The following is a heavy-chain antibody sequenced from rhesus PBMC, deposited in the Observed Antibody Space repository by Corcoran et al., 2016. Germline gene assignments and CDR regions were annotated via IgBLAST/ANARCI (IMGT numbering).Heavy chain of an antibody. V-gene: IGHV4S14*01. CDR1: GYSISSGYY. D-gene: IGHD6-25*01. Sequence: QVQLQESGPGLVKPSETLSLTCAVSGYSISSGYYWNWIRQPPGKGLEWIGSILGRGGSNYLNPSLKSRVTFAVDTSKNQFSLKLSSVTAADTAVYYCARDRAAAGNGNFDYWGQGVLVTVSS. CDR2: ILGRGGSN. J-gene: IGHJ4*01. CDR3: ARDRAAAGNGNFDY.